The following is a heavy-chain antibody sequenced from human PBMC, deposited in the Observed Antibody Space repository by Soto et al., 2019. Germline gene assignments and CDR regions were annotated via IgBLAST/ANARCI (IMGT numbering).Heavy chain of an antibody. CDR2: IYPGDSDT. D-gene: IGHD2-2*01. Sequence: PGESLKISCKGSGYSFTSYWIGWVRQMPGKGLEWMGIIYPGDSDTRYSPSFQGQVTISADKSISTAYLQWSSLKASDTAMYYCARHKVDCSSTSCYFAFDIWGQGTMVTVSS. CDR3: ARHKVDCSSTSCYFAFDI. J-gene: IGHJ3*02. V-gene: IGHV5-51*01. CDR1: GYSFTSYW.